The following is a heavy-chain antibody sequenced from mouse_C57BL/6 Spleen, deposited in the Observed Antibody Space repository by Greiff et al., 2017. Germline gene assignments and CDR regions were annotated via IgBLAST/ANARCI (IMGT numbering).Heavy chain of an antibody. CDR1: GYTFTSYW. V-gene: IGHV1-7*01. D-gene: IGHD1-1*01. CDR2: INPSSGYT. Sequence: QVQLQQSGAELAKPGASVKLSCTASGYTFTSYWMHWVKQRPGQGLEWIGYINPSSGYTKYNQTFKDKATLTADKSSSTAYMQLSSLTYEDSAVYCCAAMYYYGSRQVWGTGTTVTVSS. J-gene: IGHJ1*03. CDR3: AAMYYYGSRQV.